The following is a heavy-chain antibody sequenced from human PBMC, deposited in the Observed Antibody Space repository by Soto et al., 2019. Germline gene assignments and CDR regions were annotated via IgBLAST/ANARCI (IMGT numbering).Heavy chain of an antibody. CDR1: GYTFTNYD. CDR3: ARSYSYGWHDY. V-gene: IGHV1-8*01. J-gene: IGHJ4*02. Sequence: GPPVKVSCKASGYTFTNYDITWVRQAAGQGLEWVGWVNPNSGYTAYAQKFVGRVTMTRNTPLRTAYMELSSLTSGDTAVYYCARSYSYGWHDYWGQGTLVTVSS. D-gene: IGHD5-18*01. CDR2: VNPNSGYT.